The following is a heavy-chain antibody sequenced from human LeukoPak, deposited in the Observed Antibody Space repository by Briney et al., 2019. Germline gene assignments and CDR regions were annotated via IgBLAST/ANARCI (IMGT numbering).Heavy chain of an antibody. D-gene: IGHD6-19*01. V-gene: IGHV4-39*01. J-gene: IGHJ4*02. CDR2: IYYSGST. Sequence: SETLSLTCTVSGGSISSSSYYWGWLRQPPGKGLEWIGSIYYSGSTYYNPSLKSRVTISVDTSKNQFSLKLSSVTAADTAVYYCARQGIAVAGYDYWGQGTLVTVSS. CDR3: ARQGIAVAGYDY. CDR1: GGSISSSSYY.